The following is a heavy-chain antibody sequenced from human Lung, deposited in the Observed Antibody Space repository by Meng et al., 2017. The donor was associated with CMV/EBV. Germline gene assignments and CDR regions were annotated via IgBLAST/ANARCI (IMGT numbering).Heavy chain of an antibody. CDR2: IKSKTDGGTT. J-gene: IGHJ4*02. CDR1: GFTFSSYA. Sequence: GGSLRLSCAASGFTFSSYAMHWVRQAPGKGLEWVARIKSKTDGGTTDYAAPVKGRFAISRDDSKNTLYLQMNSLKTEDTALYYCTTDMHWGQGTLVTVSS. V-gene: IGHV3-15*01. CDR3: TTDMH.